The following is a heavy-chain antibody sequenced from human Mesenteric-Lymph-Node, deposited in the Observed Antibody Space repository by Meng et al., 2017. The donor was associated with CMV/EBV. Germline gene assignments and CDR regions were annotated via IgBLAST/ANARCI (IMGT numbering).Heavy chain of an antibody. V-gene: IGHV3-21*01. D-gene: IGHD2-2*01. CDR3: ATSCSSTSCQSFDY. J-gene: IGHJ4*02. CDR1: GFTFSTYA. Sequence: ASGFTFSTYAMNWVRQAPGKGLEWVSYISHSGNYIYYADSVKGRFTISRDNARTSLYLQMNTLRAEDTAVYYCATSCSSTSCQSFDYWGQGTLVTVSS. CDR2: ISHSGNYI.